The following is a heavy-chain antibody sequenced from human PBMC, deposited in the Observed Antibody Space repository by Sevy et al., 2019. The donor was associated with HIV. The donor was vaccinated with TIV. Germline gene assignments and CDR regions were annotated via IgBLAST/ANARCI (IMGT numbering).Heavy chain of an antibody. J-gene: IGHJ2*01. V-gene: IGHV4-31*03. Sequence: SETLSLTCTVSGGSISSDDYYWTWIRQHPGKGLEWIGYIYYTGSTYYNPSLESRVTMSLDASKNQFSLRLSSVTAAHTAVYYCARGNTVLPTGGFDLWGRGTLVTVSS. CDR3: ARGNTVLPTGGFDL. CDR1: GGSISSDDYY. D-gene: IGHD2-8*02. CDR2: IYYTGST.